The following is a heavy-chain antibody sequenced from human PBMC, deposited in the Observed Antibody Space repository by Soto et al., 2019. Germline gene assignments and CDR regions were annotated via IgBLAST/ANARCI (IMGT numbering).Heavy chain of an antibody. J-gene: IGHJ6*02. CDR3: ARDRGYDAHDYYYNAMDV. CDR2: IRGFSPYT. CDR1: GFTFRTYT. D-gene: IGHD3-10*01. V-gene: IGHV3-21*01. Sequence: GGSLRLSCISSGFTFRTYTMNWVRQAPGKGLEWVSGIRGFSPYTFYAESVKGRFTISRDNAKNSLDLQMDSLRAEDTAVYYCARDRGYDAHDYYYNAMDVWGQGTTVTVSS.